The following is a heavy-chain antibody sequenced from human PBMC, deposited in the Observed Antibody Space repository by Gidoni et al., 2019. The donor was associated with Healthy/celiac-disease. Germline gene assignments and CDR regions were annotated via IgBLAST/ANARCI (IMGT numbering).Heavy chain of an antibody. CDR2: INHSGST. Sequence: QVQLQQWGAGLLKPSETLSLPCAVYGGSFSGYYWSWIRQPPGKGLEWIGEINHSGSTNYNPSLKSRVTISVDTSKNQFSLKLSSVTAADTAVYYCARSRYPDWGQGTLVTVSS. CDR1: GGSFSGYY. D-gene: IGHD1-20*01. CDR3: ARSRYPD. J-gene: IGHJ4*02. V-gene: IGHV4-34*01.